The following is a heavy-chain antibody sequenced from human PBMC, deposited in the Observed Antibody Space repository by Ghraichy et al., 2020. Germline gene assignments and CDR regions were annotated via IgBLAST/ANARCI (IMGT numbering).Heavy chain of an antibody. J-gene: IGHJ6*02. D-gene: IGHD4-23*01. Sequence: SCVGSGFSFGGYNRNWVRQSPGKGLEWVSYITSSSRSIFYADSVKGRFTISRDNAKNSLSLQMNSLRDEDTAVYYCARASRVVRFYYYDGMDVWGQGTTVTVSS. CDR2: ITSSSRSI. CDR3: ARASRVVRFYYYDGMDV. V-gene: IGHV3-48*02. CDR1: GFSFGGYN.